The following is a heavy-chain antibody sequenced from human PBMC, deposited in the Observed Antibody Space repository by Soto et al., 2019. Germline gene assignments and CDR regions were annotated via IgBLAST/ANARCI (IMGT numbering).Heavy chain of an antibody. V-gene: IGHV3-74*01. Sequence: EVQLVESGGGLVQPGGSLRLSCAASGFIFSDYWMHWVRQAPGKGLVWVSRINTDGTSTNYADSVKGRFTISRDNAKNTLYLQMSSLRAEDTAVYYCARVQWQINYPCYGMDVWGQGTTVTVSS. CDR1: GFIFSDYW. CDR3: ARVQWQINYPCYGMDV. J-gene: IGHJ6*02. CDR2: INTDGTST. D-gene: IGHD6-19*01.